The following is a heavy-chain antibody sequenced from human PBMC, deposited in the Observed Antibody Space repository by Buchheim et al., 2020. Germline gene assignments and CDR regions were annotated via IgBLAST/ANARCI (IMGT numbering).Heavy chain of an antibody. CDR3: AKDLSRGSGRTPAAPSHLYYYYGMDV. CDR1: GFTFSSYG. J-gene: IGHJ6*02. D-gene: IGHD2-2*01. V-gene: IGHV3-30*18. Sequence: QVQLVESGGGVVQPGRSLRLSCAASGFTFSSYGMHWVRQAPGKGLEWVAVISYDGSNKYYADSVKGRFTISRDNSKNTLYLQMNSLRAEDTAVYYCAKDLSRGSGRTPAAPSHLYYYYGMDVWGQGTT. CDR2: ISYDGSNK.